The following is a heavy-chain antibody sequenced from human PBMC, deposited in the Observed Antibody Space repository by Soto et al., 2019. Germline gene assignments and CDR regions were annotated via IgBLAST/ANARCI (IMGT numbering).Heavy chain of an antibody. Sequence: PSETLSLTCTVSGGSISSYYCSWIRQPAGKGLEWIGRIYTSGSTNYNPPLKSRVTMSVDTSKNQFSLKLSSVTAADTAVYYCARGSSGWSYYFDYWGQGTLVTVSS. J-gene: IGHJ4*02. V-gene: IGHV4-4*07. CDR1: GGSISSYY. D-gene: IGHD6-19*01. CDR3: ARGSSGWSYYFDY. CDR2: IYTSGST.